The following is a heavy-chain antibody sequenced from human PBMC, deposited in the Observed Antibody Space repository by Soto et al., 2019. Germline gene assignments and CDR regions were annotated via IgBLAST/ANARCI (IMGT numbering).Heavy chain of an antibody. D-gene: IGHD3-3*01. CDR3: AKDDDFWSGYSDY. V-gene: IGHV3-23*01. CDR2: ISGSGGST. CDR1: GFTFSSYA. J-gene: IGHJ4*02. Sequence: AGGSLRLSCAASGFTFSSYAMSWVRQAPGKGLEWVSAISGSGGSTYYADSVKGRFTISRDNSKNTLYLQMNSLRAEDTAVYYCAKDDDFWSGYSDYWGQGTLATVSS.